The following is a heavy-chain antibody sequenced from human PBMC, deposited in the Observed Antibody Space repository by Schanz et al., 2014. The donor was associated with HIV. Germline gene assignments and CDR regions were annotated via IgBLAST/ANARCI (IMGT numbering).Heavy chain of an antibody. V-gene: IGHV1-2*02. J-gene: IGHJ5*01. CDR1: GYTFTNND. CDR2: MNPNSGDT. CDR3: AREPNYSGFDS. Sequence: QVQLVQSGAEVKKPGASVKVSCKASGYTFTNNDINWVRQATGQGLEWMGWMNPNSGDTNYAQTFRGRVTVTRDTSITTTHMELSGLRSDDTAVYYCAREPNYSGFDSWGHGTLVTVSS. D-gene: IGHD5-12*01.